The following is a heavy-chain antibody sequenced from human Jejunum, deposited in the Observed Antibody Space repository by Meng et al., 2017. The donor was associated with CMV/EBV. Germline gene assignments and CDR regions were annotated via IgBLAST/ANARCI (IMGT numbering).Heavy chain of an antibody. CDR1: GFSVGGYA. V-gene: IGHV3-23*01. CDR3: AKERIELWCFDY. Sequence: VSGFSVGGYAMSWVRQVPGKGLEWISSISGSGQMTHYADSVKGRFIISKDKSRNTLYLQMNSLRAEDTAIYYCAKERIELWCFDYWGKGTPVTVSS. D-gene: IGHD2-21*01. CDR2: ISGSGQMT. J-gene: IGHJ4*02.